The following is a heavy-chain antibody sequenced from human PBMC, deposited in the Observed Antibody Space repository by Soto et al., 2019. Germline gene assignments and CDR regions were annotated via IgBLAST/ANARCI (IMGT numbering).Heavy chain of an antibody. CDR3: ARDQGYWNYEDGYYYYYGMDV. CDR1: GDSVSSNSAA. D-gene: IGHD1-7*01. CDR2: TYYRSKWYN. V-gene: IGHV6-1*01. Sequence: SQTLSLTCAISGDSVSSNSAAWNWIRQSPSRGLEWLGRTYYRSKWYNDYAVSVKSRITINPDTSKNQFSLQLNSVIPEDTAVYYCARDQGYWNYEDGYYYYYGMDVWGQGTTVTVSS. J-gene: IGHJ6*02.